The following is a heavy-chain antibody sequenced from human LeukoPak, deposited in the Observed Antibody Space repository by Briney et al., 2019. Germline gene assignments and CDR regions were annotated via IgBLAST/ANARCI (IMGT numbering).Heavy chain of an antibody. V-gene: IGHV1-2*02. CDR2: INPNSGGT. CDR3: ARDPDFEANVPDY. CDR1: GYTFTGYY. J-gene: IGHJ4*02. D-gene: IGHD3-3*01. Sequence: GASVNVSCKASGYTFTGYYMHGVRQAPEQGVEWMGWINPNSGGTNYAQKFQGRVTMTRDTSISTAYMELSRLRSDDTAVYYCARDPDFEANVPDYGGQGTLVTVSS.